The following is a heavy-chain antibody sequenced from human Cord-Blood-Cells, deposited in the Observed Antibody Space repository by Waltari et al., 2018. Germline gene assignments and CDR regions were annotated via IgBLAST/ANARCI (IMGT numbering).Heavy chain of an antibody. V-gene: IGHV3-49*04. CDR2: IRSKAYGETT. CDR3: TRDFSYYYDSSGYYYFDY. Sequence: EVQLVESGGGLVQPGRSLRLSCTASGFTFGDYAMSWVRQAPGKGRGWVGFIRSKAYGETTEYAASVKGRFTISRDDSKSIAYLQMNSLKTEDTAVYYCTRDFSYYYDSSGYYYFDYWGQGTLVTVSS. CDR1: GFTFGDYA. J-gene: IGHJ4*02. D-gene: IGHD3-22*01.